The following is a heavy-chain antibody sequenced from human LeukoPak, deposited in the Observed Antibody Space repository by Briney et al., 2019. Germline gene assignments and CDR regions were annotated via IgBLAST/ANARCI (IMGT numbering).Heavy chain of an antibody. CDR3: ARGGEMKFFLTGFGELLEGVWFDP. Sequence: GASVKVSCKASGYTFTSYGISWVRQAPGQGLEWMGWISAYNGNTNYAQKFQGRVTITADESTSTAYMELSSLRSEDTAVYYCARGGEMKFFLTGFGELLEGVWFDPWGQGTLVTVSS. J-gene: IGHJ5*02. D-gene: IGHD3-10*01. CDR1: GYTFTSYG. CDR2: ISAYNGNT. V-gene: IGHV1-18*01.